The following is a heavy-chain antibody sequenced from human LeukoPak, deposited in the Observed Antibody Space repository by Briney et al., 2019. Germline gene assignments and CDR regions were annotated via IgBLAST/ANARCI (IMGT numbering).Heavy chain of an antibody. CDR3: AKDLSSSWFEGLDN. Sequence: GGSLRLSCAASGFTLSTYGMYWVRQAPGKGLEWVAVIWNDESNKHYADSVKGRFTISRDNSKNTLDLQMNSLRAEDTAVYYCAKDLSSSWFEGLDNWGQGTLVTVSS. V-gene: IGHV3-33*06. D-gene: IGHD6-13*01. CDR2: IWNDESNK. J-gene: IGHJ4*02. CDR1: GFTLSTYG.